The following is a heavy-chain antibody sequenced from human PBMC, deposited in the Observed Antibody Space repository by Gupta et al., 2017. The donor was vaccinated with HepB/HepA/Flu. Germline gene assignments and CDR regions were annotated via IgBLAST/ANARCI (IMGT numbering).Heavy chain of an antibody. Sequence: EVQLVESGGRVVRPGGSLRLSCAASGFIFGDYGIVWVRQTPEKGLEWVSGINWTGRSTGYADSVKGRFTISRDNAKNSLYLQMNNLRGEDTAFYYCARDERGYPPYYFDYWGQGTLVTVSS. V-gene: IGHV3-20*04. D-gene: IGHD3-16*02. CDR3: ARDERGYPPYYFDY. CDR1: GFIFGDYG. J-gene: IGHJ4*02. CDR2: INWTGRST.